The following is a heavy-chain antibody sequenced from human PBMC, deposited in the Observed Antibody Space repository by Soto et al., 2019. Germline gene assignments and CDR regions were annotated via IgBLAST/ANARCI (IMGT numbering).Heavy chain of an antibody. V-gene: IGHV3-48*04. D-gene: IGHD2-21*02. CDR2: ISSDESTV. Sequence: PGGSLRLSCAASGFTFSSYAMSWVRQAPGKGPEWLSYISSDESTVFYADSVKGRFTTSRDNAQNSVYLQMNSLRAEDTVVYYCATLTAPTDYWGQGSLVTVSS. J-gene: IGHJ4*02. CDR1: GFTFSSYA. CDR3: ATLTAPTDY.